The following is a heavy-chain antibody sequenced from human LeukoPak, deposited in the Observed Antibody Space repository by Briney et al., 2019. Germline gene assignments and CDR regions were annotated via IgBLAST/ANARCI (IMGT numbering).Heavy chain of an antibody. D-gene: IGHD6-6*01. CDR3: ARAKYSSSPGYFDY. Sequence: SETLSLTCTVSGYSISSGYYWGWIRQPPGKGLEWIGSIYHSGSTYYNPSLKSRVTISVDTSKNQFSLKLSSVAAADTAVYYCARAKYSSSPGYFDYWGQGTLVTVSS. J-gene: IGHJ4*02. CDR1: GYSISSGYY. V-gene: IGHV4-38-2*02. CDR2: IYHSGST.